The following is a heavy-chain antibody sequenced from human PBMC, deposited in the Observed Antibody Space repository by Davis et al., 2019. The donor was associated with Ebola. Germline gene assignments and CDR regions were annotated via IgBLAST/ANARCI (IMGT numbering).Heavy chain of an antibody. V-gene: IGHV1-69*13. Sequence: SVKVSCKASGGTFSSYAISWVRQAPGQGLEWMGGIIPIFGTANYAQKFQGRVTITADESTSTAYMELSSLRSEDTAVYYCARLGGWGYCSSTSCYGFDYWGQGTLVTVSS. J-gene: IGHJ4*02. CDR3: ARLGGWGYCSSTSCYGFDY. D-gene: IGHD2-2*01. CDR1: GGTFSSYA. CDR2: IIPIFGTA.